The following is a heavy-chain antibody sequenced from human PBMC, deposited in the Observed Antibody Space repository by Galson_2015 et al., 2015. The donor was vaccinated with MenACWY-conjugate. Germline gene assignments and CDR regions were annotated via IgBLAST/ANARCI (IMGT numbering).Heavy chain of an antibody. CDR3: ARDLCGGDCYYYYYGMDV. CDR1: GFTFSSYS. CDR2: ISSSSSTI. Sequence: SLRLSCAASGFTFSSYSMNWVRQAPGKGLEWVPYISSSSSTIYYADSVKGRFTISRDNAKNSLYLQMNSLRAEDTAVYYCARDLCGGDCYYYYYGMDVWGQGTTVTVSS. V-gene: IGHV3-48*04. J-gene: IGHJ6*02. D-gene: IGHD2-21*02.